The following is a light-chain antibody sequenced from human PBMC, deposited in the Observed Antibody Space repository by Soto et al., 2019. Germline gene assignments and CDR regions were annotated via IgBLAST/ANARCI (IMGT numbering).Light chain of an antibody. CDR2: NAD. CDR3: QQFSLYWA. V-gene: IGKV1-5*01. Sequence: DIQMTQSPSTPSSSLGDRVTITCRASQDINGWFAWSQQKPGKAPRILIYNADTLESGVPSRFSASGYGTEFILTISSLKPDDFATYYCQQFSLYWAFGQGTKVDI. CDR1: QDINGW. J-gene: IGKJ1*01.